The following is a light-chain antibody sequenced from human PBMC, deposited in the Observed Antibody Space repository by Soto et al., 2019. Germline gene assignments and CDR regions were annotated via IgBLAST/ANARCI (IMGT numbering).Light chain of an antibody. J-gene: IGKJ4*01. CDR1: QSVSSN. CDR3: QQYNNWPLT. CDR2: VAS. V-gene: IGKV3-15*01. Sequence: EIVLPQSPATLSVSPLYRLSLSPXASQSVSSNLAWYQQKPGQAPRLLIYVASTRATGIPARFSGTGSGTEFTLTISSLQSEDFAVYYCQQYNNWPLTFGGGTKVDIK.